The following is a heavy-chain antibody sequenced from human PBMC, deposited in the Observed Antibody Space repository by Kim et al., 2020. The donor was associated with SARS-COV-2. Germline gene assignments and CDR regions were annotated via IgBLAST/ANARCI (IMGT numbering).Heavy chain of an antibody. Sequence: PSLKGRVTISVDTSKNQFSLKLISVTAADTAVYYCARGPGGSGSSYFDYWGQGTLVTVSS. J-gene: IGHJ4*02. V-gene: IGHV4-34*01. CDR3: ARGPGGSGSSYFDY. D-gene: IGHD1-26*01.